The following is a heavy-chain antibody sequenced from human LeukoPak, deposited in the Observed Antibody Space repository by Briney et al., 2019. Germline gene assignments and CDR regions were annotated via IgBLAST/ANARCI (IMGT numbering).Heavy chain of an antibody. J-gene: IGHJ6*02. V-gene: IGHV4-34*01. CDR1: GGSFSGYY. Sequence: SETLSLTCAVYGGSFSGYYWSWIRQPPGNGLEWIGEINHSGSTYYNPSLKSRVTISVDRSKNQFSLKLSSVTAADTAVYYCARMAGNYYYGMDVWGQGTTVTVSS. CDR3: ARMAGNYYYGMDV. D-gene: IGHD1-14*01. CDR2: INHSGST.